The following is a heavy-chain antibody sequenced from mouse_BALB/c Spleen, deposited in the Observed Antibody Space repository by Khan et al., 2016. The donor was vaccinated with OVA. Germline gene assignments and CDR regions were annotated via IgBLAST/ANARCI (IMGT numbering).Heavy chain of an antibody. CDR2: IYPGSGST. CDR3: ARDGYYGESLFAY. Sequence: LQQPGSELVRPGASVKLSCKASGYTFTSYWMHWVKQRHGQGLEWIGNIYPGSGSTNYDEMFKSKGTLTVDTSSSTAYMHLSSLKSEDSAVYYCARDGYYGESLFAYWGQGTLVTVSA. J-gene: IGHJ3*01. D-gene: IGHD2-13*01. V-gene: IGHV1S22*01. CDR1: GYTFTSYW.